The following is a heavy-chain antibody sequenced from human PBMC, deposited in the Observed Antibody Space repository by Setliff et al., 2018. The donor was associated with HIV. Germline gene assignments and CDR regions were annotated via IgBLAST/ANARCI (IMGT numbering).Heavy chain of an antibody. CDR2: IYQSGSI. J-gene: IGHJ5*02. V-gene: IGHV4-38-2*01. D-gene: IGHD6-19*01. CDR3: ARPRRVRSRAWYWFDI. Sequence: SETLSLTCAASGYSINSGFSRAWIRQPPGQGPQWIGSIYQSGSIYYNPSLQSRVTITVDSSKNQFSLKLFSVTAADTAVYYCARPRRVRSRAWYWFDIWGQGTLVTVSS. CDR1: GYSINSGFS.